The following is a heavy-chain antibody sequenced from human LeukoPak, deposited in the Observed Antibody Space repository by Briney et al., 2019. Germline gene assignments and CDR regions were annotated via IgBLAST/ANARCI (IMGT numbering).Heavy chain of an antibody. CDR1: GYTFTGYY. D-gene: IGHD2-2*01. V-gene: IGHV1-2*04. CDR3: ATASTSCCLSSGMDV. Sequence: ASVKVSCKASGYTFTGYYMHWVRQAPGQGLEWMGWINPNSGGTNYAQKFQGWVTMTRDTSISTAYMELSRLRPDDTAVYYCATASTSCCLSSGMDVWGQGTTVTVSS. CDR2: INPNSGGT. J-gene: IGHJ6*02.